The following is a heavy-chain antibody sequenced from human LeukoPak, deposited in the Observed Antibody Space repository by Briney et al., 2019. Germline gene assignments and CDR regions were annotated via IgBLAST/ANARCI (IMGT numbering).Heavy chain of an antibody. CDR3: ARRAGDYSHPYDY. J-gene: IGHJ4*02. Sequence: GGSLRLSCTVSGFTVSSNSMSWVRQAPGNGLEWVSFIYSGGSTHYSDSVKGRFTISRDNSKNTLYLQMNSLRAEDTAVYYCARRAGDYSHPYDYWGQGTLVTVS. D-gene: IGHD3-22*01. CDR1: GFTVSSNS. CDR2: IYSGGST. V-gene: IGHV3-53*01.